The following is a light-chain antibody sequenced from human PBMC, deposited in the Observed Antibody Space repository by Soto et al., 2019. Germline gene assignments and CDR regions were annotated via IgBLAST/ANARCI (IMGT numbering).Light chain of an antibody. CDR3: QQRSNWPT. CDR1: QSVSSY. V-gene: IGKV3-11*01. CDR2: DAS. J-gene: IGKJ1*01. Sequence: SVLTHAPATLSLSPGERATPSCRASQSVSSYLAWYQQKPGQAPRLLIYDASNRATGIPARFSGSGSGTDFTLTISSLEPEDFAVYYCQQRSNWPTFGQGTKVDIK.